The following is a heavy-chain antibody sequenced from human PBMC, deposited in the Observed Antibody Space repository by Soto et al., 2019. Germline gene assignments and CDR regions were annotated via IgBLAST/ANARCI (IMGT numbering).Heavy chain of an antibody. V-gene: IGHV3-23*01. CDR1: GLTLSNYA. Sequence: PGGSLRLSCAASGLTLSNYAMSWVRQAPGKGLEWVSVISGSGDSTYYADSVKGRFTISRDNSRNTLYLQLSGLRVEDTAVYYCAKTFWTVAGTRYLDYWGQGTLVTVSS. D-gene: IGHD6-19*01. J-gene: IGHJ4*02. CDR3: AKTFWTVAGTRYLDY. CDR2: ISGSGDST.